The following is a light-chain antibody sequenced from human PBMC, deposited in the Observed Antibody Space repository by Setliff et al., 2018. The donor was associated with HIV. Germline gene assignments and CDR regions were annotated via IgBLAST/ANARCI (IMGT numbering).Light chain of an antibody. CDR1: SSNIGASYD. V-gene: IGLV1-40*01. CDR2: DNN. Sequence: QSVLTQPPSVSGAPGQRVTISCTGSSSNIGASYDVHWYQQFPGTAPKLLIYDNNNRPSGVPDRFSGSKSGTSASLAITGLQAEDEADYYCQSHDSNLSGYVFGTGTKVTVL. J-gene: IGLJ1*01. CDR3: QSHDSNLSGYV.